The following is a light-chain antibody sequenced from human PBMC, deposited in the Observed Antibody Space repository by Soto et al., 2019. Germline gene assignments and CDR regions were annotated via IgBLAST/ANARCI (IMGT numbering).Light chain of an antibody. V-gene: IGKV1-12*01. CDR2: AAS. J-gene: IGKJ4*01. Sequence: DIQVTQSPDSVSASVGDRVTITCRASRPISSWLAWYQQKPGKAPNLLIYAASALQSGVPSRFSGSGSGTEFILTISSLQPEDFATYYCQQADTFPALTFGGGTRVERK. CDR1: RPISSW. CDR3: QQADTFPALT.